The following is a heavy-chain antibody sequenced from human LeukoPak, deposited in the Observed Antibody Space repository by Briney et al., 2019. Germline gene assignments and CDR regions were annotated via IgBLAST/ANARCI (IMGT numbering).Heavy chain of an antibody. CDR1: GYTFTSYD. Sequence: ASVKVSCKASGYTFTSYDINWVRQATGQGLEWMGWMNPNSGNTGYAQKFQGRVTITADESTSTAYMELSSLRSEDTAVYYCARDGVKTYYYDSSGYYALDYWGQGTLVTVSS. CDR3: ARDGVKTYYYDSSGYYALDY. CDR2: MNPNSGNT. V-gene: IGHV1-8*01. J-gene: IGHJ4*02. D-gene: IGHD3-22*01.